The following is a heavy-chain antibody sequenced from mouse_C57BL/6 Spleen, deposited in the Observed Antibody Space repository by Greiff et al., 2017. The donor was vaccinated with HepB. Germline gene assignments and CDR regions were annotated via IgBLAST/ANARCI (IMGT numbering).Heavy chain of an antibody. D-gene: IGHD2-3*01. J-gene: IGHJ3*01. V-gene: IGHV1-49*01. CDR3: GRGRGYEGYYGAD. CDR1: YFAFMASA. Sequence: QVQLQQSGAELVRPGSSVKLSCKDSYFAFMASAMHWVKQRPGHGLEWIGSFTMYSDATEYSENFKGKATLTANTSSRTAYMELSSLTSEDSAVDDGGRGRGYEGYYGADGGQGTLVTVSA. CDR2: FTMYSDAT.